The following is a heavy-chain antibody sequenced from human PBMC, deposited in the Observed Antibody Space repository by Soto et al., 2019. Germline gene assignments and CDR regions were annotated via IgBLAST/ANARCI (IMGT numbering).Heavy chain of an antibody. V-gene: IGHV1-69*13. CDR1: GDTFSGYP. D-gene: IGHD3-10*01. CDR3: ARDGGFGELKY. CDR2: IIPVFGTT. J-gene: IGHJ4*02. Sequence: SVKVSCKASGDTFSGYPINWVRQAPGEGLEWMGRIIPVFGTTNDAQRFEGRVTFTADESTNTAYMELGGLLSEDTAVYYCARDGGFGELKYWGPGTLVTVSA.